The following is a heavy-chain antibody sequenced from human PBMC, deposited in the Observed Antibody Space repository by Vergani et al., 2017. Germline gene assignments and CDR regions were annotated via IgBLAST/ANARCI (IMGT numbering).Heavy chain of an antibody. J-gene: IGHJ5*02. D-gene: IGHD3-10*01. V-gene: IGHV5-51*01. Sequence: EVQLVQSGAEVKKPGESLKISCKGSGYSFSDYWIGWVRQMPGKGLEWMAIIYPADSERRYSPSFQGQVTISVDKSISTAYLQWSGLKASDTAIYFCAREAFKYFGEVPLDPWGQGTLVTVSS. CDR2: IYPADSER. CDR1: GYSFSDYW. CDR3: AREAFKYFGEVPLDP.